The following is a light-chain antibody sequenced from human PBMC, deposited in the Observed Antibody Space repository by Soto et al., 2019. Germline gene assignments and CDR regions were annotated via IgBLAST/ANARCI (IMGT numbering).Light chain of an antibody. Sequence: QSVLTQPASVSGAPGQSITISCTGTSKDVGGYKYVSWYQQRPGTAPKLIMFEVNNRPSGVSDRFSGSRSANTASLTISGLQAQDAADYYCSSYSSNTILSYVFGTGTKLTVL. J-gene: IGLJ1*01. V-gene: IGLV2-14*03. CDR1: SKDVGGYKY. CDR3: SSYSSNTILSYV. CDR2: EVN.